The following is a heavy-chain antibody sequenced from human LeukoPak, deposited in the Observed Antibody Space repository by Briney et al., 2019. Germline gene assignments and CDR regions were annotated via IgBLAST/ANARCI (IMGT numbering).Heavy chain of an antibody. CDR3: AKVMEFYDSSGYIPYYFDY. CDR2: ISSSGGST. J-gene: IGHJ4*02. D-gene: IGHD3-22*01. V-gene: IGHV3-23*01. CDR1: GFTFSNYV. Sequence: PGGSLRLSCEASGFTFSNYVMNWVRQAPGKGLEWVSVISSSGGSTYYADSVKGRFTISRDNSRNTLYLQMNSLRAEDTAVYYCAKVMEFYDSSGYIPYYFDYWGQGTLVTVSS.